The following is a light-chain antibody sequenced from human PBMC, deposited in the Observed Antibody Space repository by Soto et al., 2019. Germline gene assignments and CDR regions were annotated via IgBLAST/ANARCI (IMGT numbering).Light chain of an antibody. CDR1: NSNIGSNT. Sequence: QSVLTQPPSASGTPGQRVTISCSGSNSNIGSNTVNWYQQLPGTAPKLLIYYDNLLPSGVPDRISGSKSGTSASLAISVLQSDDEADYYCAAWDDSLNGRVFGAGTKVTVL. V-gene: IGLV1-44*01. J-gene: IGLJ1*01. CDR2: YDN. CDR3: AAWDDSLNGRV.